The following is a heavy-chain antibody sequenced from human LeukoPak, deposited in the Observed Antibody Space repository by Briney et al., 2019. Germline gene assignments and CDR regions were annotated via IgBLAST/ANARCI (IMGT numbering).Heavy chain of an antibody. CDR3: AKVLGYYDSSGYYQEGGFDY. V-gene: IGHV3-43*02. J-gene: IGHJ4*02. D-gene: IGHD3-22*01. Sequence: GGSLRLSCAASGFTFDDYAMHWVRQAPGKGLEWVSLISGDGGSTYYADSVKGRFTISRDNSKNSLYLQMNSLRIGDTALYYCAKVLGYYDSSGYYQEGGFDYWGQGTLVTVSS. CDR2: ISGDGGST. CDR1: GFTFDDYA.